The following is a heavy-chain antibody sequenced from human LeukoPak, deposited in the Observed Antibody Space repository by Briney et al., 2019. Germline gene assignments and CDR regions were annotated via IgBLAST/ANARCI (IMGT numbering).Heavy chain of an antibody. CDR1: GFTFSGHW. CDR3: ARVDSSGYSVY. D-gene: IGHD3-22*01. J-gene: IGHJ4*02. V-gene: IGHV3-21*01. CDR2: ISSSSSYI. Sequence: GGSLRLSCAASGFTFSGHWMTWVRQAPGKGLEWVSSISSSSSYIYYADSVKGRFTISRDNAKNSLYLQMNSLRAEDTAVYYCARVDSSGYSVYWGQGTLVTVSS.